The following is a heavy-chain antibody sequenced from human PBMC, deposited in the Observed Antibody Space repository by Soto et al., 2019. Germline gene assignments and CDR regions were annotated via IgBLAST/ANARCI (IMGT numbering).Heavy chain of an antibody. CDR3: AKSRSYNWNEANFQH. CDR2: ISGSGGST. CDR1: GFTFSSYG. D-gene: IGHD1-20*01. J-gene: IGHJ1*01. Sequence: PGVSRRRSWSASGFTFSSYGMSWVRLAPGKGLEWVSAISGSGGSTYYADSVKGRFTISRDNSKNTLYLQMNSLRAEDTAVYYCAKSRSYNWNEANFQHWGQGTLVTVSS. V-gene: IGHV3-23*01.